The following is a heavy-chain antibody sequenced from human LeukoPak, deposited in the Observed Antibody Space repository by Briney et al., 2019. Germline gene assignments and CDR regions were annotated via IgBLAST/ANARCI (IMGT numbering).Heavy chain of an antibody. CDR2: ISGSGGST. D-gene: IGHD2-21*01. V-gene: IGHV3-23*01. CDR3: AKRGVVIRVILVGFHREAYYFDS. CDR1: GITLSNYG. J-gene: IGHJ4*02. Sequence: GGSLRLSCAVSGITLSNYGMSWVRQAPGKGLEWVAGISGSGGSTNYADSVRGRFTISRDSPKNTLFLQMNSLRAEDTAVYFCAKRGVVIRVILVGFHREAYYFDSWGQGALVTVSS.